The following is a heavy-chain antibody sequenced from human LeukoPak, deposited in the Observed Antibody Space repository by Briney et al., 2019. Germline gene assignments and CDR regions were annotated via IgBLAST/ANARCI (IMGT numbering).Heavy chain of an antibody. CDR2: IYYSGHT. CDR1: GDSVSSGSFY. J-gene: IGHJ4*02. D-gene: IGHD6-6*01. Sequence: SETLSLTCTVSGDSVSSGSFYWSWIRQPPGKGLEWIGYIYYSGHTNYNPSLKSRVTISVATSRNQFSLNLSSVTAADTAIYYCAREYSSSSYTDFWGRGILVAVSS. CDR3: AREYSSSSYTDF. V-gene: IGHV4-61*01.